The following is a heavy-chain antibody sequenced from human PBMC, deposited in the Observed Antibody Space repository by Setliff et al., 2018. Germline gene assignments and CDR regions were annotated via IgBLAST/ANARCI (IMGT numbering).Heavy chain of an antibody. J-gene: IGHJ4*03. Sequence: GGSLRLSCAASGFTFSSYWMSWVRQAPGKGLEWVSNIKQDGSEKHYVDSVKGRFTISRDNAKNSLSLQMNSLRVEDTALYYCVKDMAGSYFDGRFDYWGQGTMVTVSS. D-gene: IGHD1-26*01. CDR2: IKQDGSEK. V-gene: IGHV3-7*03. CDR1: GFTFSSYW. CDR3: VKDMAGSYFDGRFDY.